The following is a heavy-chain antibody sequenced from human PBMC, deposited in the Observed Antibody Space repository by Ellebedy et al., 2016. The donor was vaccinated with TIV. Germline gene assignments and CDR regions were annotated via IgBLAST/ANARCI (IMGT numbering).Heavy chain of an antibody. Sequence: GGSLRLSXAASGFTFSGYWMSWVRQAPGKGLEWVANIQQDGSDKYYVDSVKGRFTISRDNARNSLYLQMNSLRADDTAIYYCARDNYVGYDWLGGNSFDSWGQGTLVTVSS. CDR3: ARDNYVGYDWLGGNSFDS. J-gene: IGHJ4*02. V-gene: IGHV3-7*03. D-gene: IGHD5-12*01. CDR2: IQQDGSDK. CDR1: GFTFSGYW.